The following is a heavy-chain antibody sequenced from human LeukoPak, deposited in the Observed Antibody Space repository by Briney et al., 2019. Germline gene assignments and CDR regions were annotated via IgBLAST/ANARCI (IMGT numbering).Heavy chain of an antibody. CDR3: AGATPVAGKAFDP. CDR2: ISSSGSTI. CDR1: GFTFSDYY. V-gene: IGHV3-11*04. J-gene: IGHJ5*02. D-gene: IGHD6-19*01. Sequence: GGSLRLPCAASGFTFSDYYMSWIRQAPGKGLEWVSYISSSGSTIYYADSVKGRFTISRDNAKNSLYLQMNSLRAEDMAVYYCAGATPVAGKAFDPWGQGTLVTVSS.